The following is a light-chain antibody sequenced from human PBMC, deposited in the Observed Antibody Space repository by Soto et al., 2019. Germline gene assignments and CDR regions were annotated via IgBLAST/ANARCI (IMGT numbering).Light chain of an antibody. CDR3: GSLDSSLSAYV. J-gene: IGLJ1*01. CDR2: EVN. CDR1: SSDVGGYNY. V-gene: IGLV2-8*01. Sequence: QSVLTQPPSASGSPGQSVTISCTGTSSDVGGYNYVSWYQQHPGKVPKLMIYEVNKRPSGVPDRFSGSKSGNTASLTVSGLQAEDEADYYCGSLDSSLSAYVFGTGTKVTVL.